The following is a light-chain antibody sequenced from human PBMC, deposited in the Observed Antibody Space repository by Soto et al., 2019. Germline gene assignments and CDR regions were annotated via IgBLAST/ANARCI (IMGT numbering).Light chain of an antibody. Sequence: AIQMTQSPSSLSASVGDRVTIGCRASQDIKNDLGWYQQKPGKAPKLLIYAASILHTGVPSRFSGSGSGTEFTLTISSLQPEDFATYYCLQDYDYPLTFGGGTKVEIK. J-gene: IGKJ4*01. CDR2: AAS. CDR1: QDIKND. CDR3: LQDYDYPLT. V-gene: IGKV1-6*01.